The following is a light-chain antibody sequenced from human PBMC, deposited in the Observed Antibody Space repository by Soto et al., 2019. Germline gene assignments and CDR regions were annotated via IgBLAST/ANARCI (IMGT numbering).Light chain of an antibody. CDR2: DAS. Sequence: DIRMTQSPSTLSASVGDRVTITCRASQGISGWLAWYQQKPGKAPKLLIYDASSLESGVPSRFSGSGSGTEFTLTISSLRPDDFATYYCQQCYIYWTFGQGTKWIS. V-gene: IGKV1-5*01. CDR3: QQCYIYWT. J-gene: IGKJ1*01. CDR1: QGISGW.